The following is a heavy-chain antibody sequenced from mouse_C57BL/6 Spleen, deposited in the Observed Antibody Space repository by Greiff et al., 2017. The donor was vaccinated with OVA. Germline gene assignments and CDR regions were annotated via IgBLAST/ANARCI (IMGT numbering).Heavy chain of an antibody. CDR3: ARGTTEAWFAY. Sequence: QVQLKESDAELVKPGASVKISCKVSGYTFTDHTIHWMKQRPEQGLAWIGYIYPRDGSNKYNEKFKGKATLTADNSSSTAYMQLNSLTPEDSEGYFCARGTTEAWFAYWGQGTLVTVSA. D-gene: IGHD1-1*01. J-gene: IGHJ3*01. CDR1: GYTFTDHT. V-gene: IGHV1-78*01. CDR2: IYPRDGSN.